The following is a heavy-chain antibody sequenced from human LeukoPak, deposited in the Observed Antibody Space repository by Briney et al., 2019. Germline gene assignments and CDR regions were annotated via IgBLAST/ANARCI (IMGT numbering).Heavy chain of an antibody. CDR2: IWDDGSNK. J-gene: IGHJ2*01. CDR3: AKERGGQDWDFDL. V-gene: IGHV3-33*06. Sequence: GGSLRLSCAASGLNFNDNDMDWVRQAAGKGLEWVAVIWDDGSNKYYAESVKGRFTISRDISKNMLYLQMNSLRVEDTAVYYCAKERGGQDWDFDLWGRGTLVTVSS. D-gene: IGHD3-10*01. CDR1: GLNFNDND.